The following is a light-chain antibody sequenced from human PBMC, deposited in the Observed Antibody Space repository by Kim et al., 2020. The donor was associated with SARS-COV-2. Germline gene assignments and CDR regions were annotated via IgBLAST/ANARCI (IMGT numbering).Light chain of an antibody. CDR3: QQYYTTPYT. CDR1: QSVLYSSNNKNY. CDR2: WAS. V-gene: IGKV4-1*01. J-gene: IGKJ2*01. Sequence: RATINCKSSQSVLYSSNNKNYLAWYQQKPGQPPKLLIYWASTRESGVPDRFSGSGSGTDFTLTISSLQAADVAVYYCQQYYTTPYTFGQGTKLEI.